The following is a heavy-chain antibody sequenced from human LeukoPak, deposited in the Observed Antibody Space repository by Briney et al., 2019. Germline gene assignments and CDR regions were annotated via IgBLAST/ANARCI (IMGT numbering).Heavy chain of an antibody. V-gene: IGHV4-39*07. CDR3: ARGMYSSSSYDY. Sequence: PSETLSLTCTVSGGSISSSNYYWGWIRQPPGKGLEWIGEINHSGSTNYNPSLKSRVTISVDTSKNQFSLKLSSVTAADTAVYYCARGMYSSSSYDYWGQGTLVTVSS. CDR2: INHSGST. J-gene: IGHJ4*02. CDR1: GGSISSSNYY. D-gene: IGHD6-6*01.